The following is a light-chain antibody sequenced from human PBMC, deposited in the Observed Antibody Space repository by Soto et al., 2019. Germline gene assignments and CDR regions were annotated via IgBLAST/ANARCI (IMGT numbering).Light chain of an antibody. CDR3: QSYDISLSTSV. Sequence: QSVLTQPPSVSGAPGQRVTISCTGSSSNIGAGYDVHWYEQLPGTAPKLLIYDNTNRPSGVPDRFSGSKSGTSASLAITGLQAVDEADYYCQSYDISLSTSVFGGGTKLTVL. V-gene: IGLV1-40*01. J-gene: IGLJ2*01. CDR1: SSNIGAGYD. CDR2: DNT.